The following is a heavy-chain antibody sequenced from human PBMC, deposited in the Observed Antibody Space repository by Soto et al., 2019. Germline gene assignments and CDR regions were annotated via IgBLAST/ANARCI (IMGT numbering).Heavy chain of an antibody. J-gene: IGHJ4*02. D-gene: IGHD3-22*01. Sequence: EVQLLESGGGLVQPGGSLRLSCTASGFTFSTYGMSWVRQAPGKGLEWVSSLSGDGTTTYYIDSVKGPFTISRDNSRNTLSLQINSLRTEDTAVYYCAKDISFDTSAYNYWGQGILVTVSS. CDR3: AKDISFDTSAYNY. CDR2: LSGDGTTT. CDR1: GFTFSTYG. V-gene: IGHV3-23*01.